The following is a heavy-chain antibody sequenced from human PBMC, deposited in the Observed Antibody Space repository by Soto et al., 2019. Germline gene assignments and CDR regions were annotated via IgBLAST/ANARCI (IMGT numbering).Heavy chain of an antibody. V-gene: IGHV3-30-3*01. CDR2: ISNDGSSK. J-gene: IGHJ3*02. CDR3: ARDQFLDAFDI. CDR1: GFIFSSYS. D-gene: IGHD2-21*01. Sequence: QVQLEESGGSVVQPGRSLRLSCAASGFIFSSYSMHWVRQAPGKGLEWVAIISNDGSSKYYVDSVKGRFTISRDNSNNTLSLQMNSLRAEDTAVYYCARDQFLDAFDIWGQGTMVTVSS.